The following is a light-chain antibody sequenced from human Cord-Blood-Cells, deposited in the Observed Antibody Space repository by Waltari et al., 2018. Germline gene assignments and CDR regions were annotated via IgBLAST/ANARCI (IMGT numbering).Light chain of an antibody. V-gene: IGLV2-23*03. CDR3: CSYAGSSTFDWV. Sequence: QSALTQPASVSGSPGQSITIPCTGTSSDVGSYNLVSCYQQHPGKAPKLMFYEGSKRPSGVSNRFSGSKSGNTASLTISGLQAEDEADYYCCSYAGSSTFDWVFGGGTKLTVL. CDR2: EGS. CDR1: SSDVGSYNL. J-gene: IGLJ3*02.